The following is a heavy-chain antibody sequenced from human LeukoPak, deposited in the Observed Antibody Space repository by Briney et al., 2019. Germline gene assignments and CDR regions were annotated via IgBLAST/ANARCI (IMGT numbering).Heavy chain of an antibody. CDR1: GFTFSSYG. Sequence: GGSLRLSCAASGFTFSSYGMSWVRQAPGKGLEWVSAISGSGGSTYYADSVKGRFTISRDNSKNTLYLQMNSLRAEDTAVYYCAKGKLGYCSGGSCYQFDYWGQGTLVTVSS. D-gene: IGHD2-15*01. V-gene: IGHV3-23*01. J-gene: IGHJ4*02. CDR2: ISGSGGST. CDR3: AKGKLGYCSGGSCYQFDY.